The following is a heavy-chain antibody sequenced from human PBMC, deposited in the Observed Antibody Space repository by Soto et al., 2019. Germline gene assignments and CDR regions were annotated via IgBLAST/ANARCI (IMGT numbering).Heavy chain of an antibody. CDR3: ARSQQLNWYFDL. J-gene: IGHJ2*01. Sequence: QVQLVQSGAEVKKPGSSVKVSCKASGGTFSSYAISWVRQAPGQGLEWMGGIIPIFGTANYAQKFQGRVTITTDEYPSTAYMELSSLRAEDTAVYYCARSQQLNWYFDLWGRGTLVTVSS. D-gene: IGHD6-13*01. CDR1: GGTFSSYA. V-gene: IGHV1-69*01. CDR2: IIPIFGTA.